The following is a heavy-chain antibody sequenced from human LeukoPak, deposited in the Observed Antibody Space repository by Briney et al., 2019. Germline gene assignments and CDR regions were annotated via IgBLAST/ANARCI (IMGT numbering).Heavy chain of an antibody. V-gene: IGHV3-7*01. CDR1: GFTFTTYW. CDR2: IKQDGTEK. D-gene: IGHD3-10*01. Sequence: PGGSLRLSCAASGFTFTTYWMSWVRQAPGKGLEWVANIKQDGTEKYYVDSVKGRFTISRDNAKNSLYLQMNSLRVEDTAVYYCAKVAKYYYGSETYYFFEHWGQGTLVTVSS. CDR3: AKVAKYYYGSETYYFFEH. J-gene: IGHJ4*02.